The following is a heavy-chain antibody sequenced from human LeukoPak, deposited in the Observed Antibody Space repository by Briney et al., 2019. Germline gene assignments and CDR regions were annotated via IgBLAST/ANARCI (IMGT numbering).Heavy chain of an antibody. CDR3: ARDNSVGETAWWFDP. D-gene: IGHD1-26*01. Sequence: GGSLRLSRAASGFTFSSYWMSWVRQAPGKGLEWVANIKQDGSEKYYVDSVKGRFTISRDNAKNSLYLQMNSLRAEDTAVYYCARDNSVGETAWWFDPWGQGTLVTVSS. V-gene: IGHV3-7*03. CDR1: GFTFSSYW. CDR2: IKQDGSEK. J-gene: IGHJ5*02.